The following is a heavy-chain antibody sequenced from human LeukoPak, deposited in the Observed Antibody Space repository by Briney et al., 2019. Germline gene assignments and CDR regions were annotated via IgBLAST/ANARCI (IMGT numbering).Heavy chain of an antibody. CDR1: GFTFSSYS. CDR2: ISSSSSTI. CDR3: ARGKEWTYSYYMDV. D-gene: IGHD3-3*01. J-gene: IGHJ6*03. Sequence: GGSLRLSCAASGFTFSSYSMNWVRQAPGKGLEWVSYISSSSSTIYYADSVKGRFTISRDNAKNSLYLQMNSLRAEDTAVYYCARGKEWTYSYYMDVWGKGTTVTVSS. V-gene: IGHV3-48*01.